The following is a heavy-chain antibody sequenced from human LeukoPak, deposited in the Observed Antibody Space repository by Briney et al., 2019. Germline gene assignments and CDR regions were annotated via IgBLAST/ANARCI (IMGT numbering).Heavy chain of an antibody. CDR2: ISSSSSYI. J-gene: IGHJ4*02. V-gene: IGHV3-21*01. D-gene: IGHD2-15*01. CDR3: ARAYCSGGSCYGFADY. Sequence: PGVSLRLSCAASGFTFSSYSMNWVRQAPGKGLEWVSSISSSSSYIYYADSVKGRFTISRDNAKNSLYLQMNSLRAEDTAVYYCARAYCSGGSCYGFADYWGQGTLVTVSS. CDR1: GFTFSSYS.